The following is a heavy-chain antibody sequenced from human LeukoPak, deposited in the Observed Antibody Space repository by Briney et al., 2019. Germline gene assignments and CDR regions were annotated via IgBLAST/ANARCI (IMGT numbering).Heavy chain of an antibody. CDR1: GYTFTGYY. CDR3: ARAGRIVVVPAAINY. D-gene: IGHD2-2*02. J-gene: IGHJ4*02. Sequence: GASVKVSCKASGYTFTGYYMHWVRQAPGQGLEWMGWINPNSGGTNYAQKFQGRVTMTRDTSTSTAYMELSRLRSDDTAVYYCARAGRIVVVPAAINYWGQGTLVTVSS. V-gene: IGHV1-2*02. CDR2: INPNSGGT.